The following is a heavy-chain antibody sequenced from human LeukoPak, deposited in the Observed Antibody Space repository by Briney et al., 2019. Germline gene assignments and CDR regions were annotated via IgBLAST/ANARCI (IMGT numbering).Heavy chain of an antibody. V-gene: IGHV4-59*08. CDR2: IYYSGST. CDR1: GGSISSYY. Sequence: SETLSLTCTVSGGSISSYYWSWIRQPPGKGLEWIGYIYYSGSTNYNPSLKSRVTISVDTSKNQFSLKLSSVTAADTAVYYCFTGGIAALYYFDYWGQGTLVTVSS. CDR3: FTGGIAALYYFDY. J-gene: IGHJ4*02. D-gene: IGHD6-13*01.